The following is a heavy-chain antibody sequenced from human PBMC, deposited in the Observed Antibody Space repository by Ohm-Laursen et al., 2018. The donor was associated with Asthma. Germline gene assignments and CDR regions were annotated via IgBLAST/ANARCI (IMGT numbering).Heavy chain of an antibody. D-gene: IGHD2-21*01. Sequence: TLSLTCTVSGGSISSGGYYWSWIRQHPGKGLEWIGYIYYSGSTYYNPPLKGRVTISEDTSKNQFSLKLSSVTAADTAVYYCASGVVVIALDYWGQGTLVTVSS. CDR2: IYYSGST. CDR1: GGSISSGGYY. V-gene: IGHV4-31*03. CDR3: ASGVVVIALDY. J-gene: IGHJ4*02.